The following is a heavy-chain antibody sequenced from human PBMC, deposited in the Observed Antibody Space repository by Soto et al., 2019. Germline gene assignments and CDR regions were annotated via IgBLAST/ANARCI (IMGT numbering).Heavy chain of an antibody. CDR1: GFTFSGSA. D-gene: IGHD6-19*01. CDR2: IRSKANSYAT. V-gene: IGHV3-73*01. CDR3: TGLGIAVAGAVDY. J-gene: IGHJ4*02. Sequence: EVQLVESGGGLVQPGGSLKLSCAASGFTFSGSAMHWVRQASGKGLEWVGRIRSKANSYATAYAASVKGRFTISRDDSKNTAYLQMNSLKTEDTAVYYCTGLGIAVAGAVDYWGQGTLVTVSS.